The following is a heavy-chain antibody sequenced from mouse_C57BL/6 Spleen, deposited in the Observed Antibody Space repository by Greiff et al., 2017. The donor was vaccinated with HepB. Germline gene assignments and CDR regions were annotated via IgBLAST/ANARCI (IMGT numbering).Heavy chain of an antibody. CDR3: ARYYYGSSTTTRDMDY. V-gene: IGHV8-8*01. Sequence: QVTLKESGPGLLQPSQTLSLTCSFSGFSLSTFGMGVGWIRQPPGKGLEWLAHIWWDDDKYYNPALKSRLTTSKDTSKNQVFLKIANVDTADTATYYGARYYYGSSTTTRDMDYWGQGTSVTVSS. J-gene: IGHJ4*01. CDR2: IWWDDDK. D-gene: IGHD1-1*01. CDR1: GFSLSTFGMG.